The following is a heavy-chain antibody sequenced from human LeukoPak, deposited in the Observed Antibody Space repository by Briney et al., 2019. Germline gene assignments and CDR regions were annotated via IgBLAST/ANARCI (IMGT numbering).Heavy chain of an antibody. CDR3: AKDLGSSGWYLDAFDI. J-gene: IGHJ3*02. Sequence: GGSLRLSCAASGFTFSSYAMSWVRQAPGKGPEWVSAISGSGGSTYYADSVKGRFTISRDNSKNTLYLQMNSLRAEDTAVYYCAKDLGSSGWYLDAFDIWGQGTMVTVSS. V-gene: IGHV3-23*01. D-gene: IGHD6-19*01. CDR1: GFTFSSYA. CDR2: ISGSGGST.